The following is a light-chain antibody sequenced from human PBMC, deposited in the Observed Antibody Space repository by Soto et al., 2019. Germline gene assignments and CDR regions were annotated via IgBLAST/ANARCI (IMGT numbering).Light chain of an antibody. J-gene: IGKJ1*01. CDR3: QQYGSSRT. CDR2: GAS. CDR1: QSVSSSY. V-gene: IGKV3-20*01. Sequence: EIVLTQSPGTLSLSPGERATLSCRASQSVSSSYLAWYQQKPGQAPRLLIYGASSRATGIPDRFSGSGSGTDFTLTIRRLEPEDFAVYYCQQYGSSRTVGQGTKVAIK.